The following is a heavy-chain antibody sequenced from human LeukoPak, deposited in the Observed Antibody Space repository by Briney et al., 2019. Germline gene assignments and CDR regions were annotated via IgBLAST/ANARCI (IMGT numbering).Heavy chain of an antibody. Sequence: GGSLRLSCAASGFTFSSYSMNWVRQAPGKGLEWVSSISSSSSYIYYADSVKGRFTISRDNAKNSLYLQMNSLRAEDTAVYSCARDQGAARRGLDCWGQGTLVTVSS. V-gene: IGHV3-21*01. CDR2: ISSSSSYI. CDR1: GFTFSSYS. D-gene: IGHD3-10*01. CDR3: ARDQGAARRGLDC. J-gene: IGHJ4*02.